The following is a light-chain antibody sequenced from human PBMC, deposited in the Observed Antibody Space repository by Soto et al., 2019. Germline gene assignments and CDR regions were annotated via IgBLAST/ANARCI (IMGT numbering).Light chain of an antibody. CDR3: QQYGSSPT. CDR2: GAS. V-gene: IGKV3-20*01. J-gene: IGKJ4*01. Sequence: EIVLTQSPGTLSLSPGERATRSCRASQSVSSSYLTWYQQKPGQAPRLLIYGASNRATGIPDRFSGSGSGTDFTLTISRLEPEDFAVYYCQQYGSSPTFGGGTKADIK. CDR1: QSVSSSY.